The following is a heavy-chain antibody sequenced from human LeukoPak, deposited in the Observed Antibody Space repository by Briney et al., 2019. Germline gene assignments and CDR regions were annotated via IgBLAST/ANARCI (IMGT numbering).Heavy chain of an antibody. CDR1: GYTFTVYY. CDR3: ARGIYYYDSSGRNEYFQH. V-gene: IGHV1-2*02. J-gene: IGHJ1*01. Sequence: ASVTVSFKASGYTFTVYYMHWVRQAPGQGLEWMGWINPNSGGTNYAQKFQGRVTMTRDTSISTAYMELSRLRSDDTAVYYCARGIYYYDSSGRNEYFQHWGQGTLVTVSS. D-gene: IGHD3-22*01. CDR2: INPNSGGT.